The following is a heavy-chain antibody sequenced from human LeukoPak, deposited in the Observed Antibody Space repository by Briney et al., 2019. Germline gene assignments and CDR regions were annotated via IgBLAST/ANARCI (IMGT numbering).Heavy chain of an antibody. Sequence: PSETLSLTCAVYGGSFSGYYWSWIRQPPGKGLEWIGEINHSGSTNYNPSLKSRVTISVDTSKNQFSLKLSSVTAADTAVYYCARAWASYYDFWSGYYQYGDSSWYYFDYWGQGTLVTVSS. J-gene: IGHJ4*02. V-gene: IGHV4-34*01. D-gene: IGHD3-3*01. CDR1: GGSFSGYY. CDR2: INHSGST. CDR3: ARAWASYYDFWSGYYQYGDSSWYYFDY.